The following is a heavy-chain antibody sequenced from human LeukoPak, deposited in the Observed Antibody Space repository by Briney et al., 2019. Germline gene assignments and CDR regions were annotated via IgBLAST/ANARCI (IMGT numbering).Heavy chain of an antibody. V-gene: IGHV4-34*01. CDR3: ARGDDWFDP. D-gene: IGHD5-24*01. J-gene: IGHJ5*02. CDR2: INHSGST. CDR1: GGSFSGYY. Sequence: SETLSLTCAVYGGSFSGYYWSWIRQPPGKGLEWIGEINHSGSTHYNPSLKSRVTISVDTSKNQFSLKLNSVTAADTAVFYCARGDDWFDPWGQGTLVTVSS.